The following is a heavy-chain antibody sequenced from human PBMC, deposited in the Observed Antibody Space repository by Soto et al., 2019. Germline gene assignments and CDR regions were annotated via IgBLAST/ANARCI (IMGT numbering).Heavy chain of an antibody. Sequence: PGGSLRLSCAASGFTFSDYYMSWIRQAPGKGLEWVSYISSSSSYTNYADSVKGRFTISRDNAKNSLYLQMNSLRAEDTAVYYCASRRKRDVYNYFSWGQGTLVTVSS. CDR2: ISSSSSYT. CDR1: GFTFSDYY. V-gene: IGHV3-11*06. J-gene: IGHJ4*02. CDR3: ASRRKRDVYNYFS. D-gene: IGHD3-9*01.